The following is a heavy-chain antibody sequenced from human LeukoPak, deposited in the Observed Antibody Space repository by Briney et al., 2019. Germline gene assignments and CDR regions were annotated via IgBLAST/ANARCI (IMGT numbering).Heavy chain of an antibody. J-gene: IGHJ4*02. D-gene: IGHD1-26*01. Sequence: ASVKVSCKASGGTFSSYAISWVRQAPGQGLEWMGGIIPIFGTANYAQKFQSRVTITADESTSTAYMELSSLRSEDTAVYYCAREAAAGATPHPDYWGQGTLVTVSS. V-gene: IGHV1-69*13. CDR1: GGTFSSYA. CDR3: AREAAAGATPHPDY. CDR2: IIPIFGTA.